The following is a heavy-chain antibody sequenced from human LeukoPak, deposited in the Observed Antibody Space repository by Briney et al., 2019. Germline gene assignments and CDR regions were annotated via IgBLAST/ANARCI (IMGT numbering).Heavy chain of an antibody. CDR3: ARAPIEWELLDGLDYYYMDV. CDR2: ISAYNGNT. V-gene: IGHV1-18*01. CDR1: GYTFTSYG. J-gene: IGHJ6*03. D-gene: IGHD1-26*01. Sequence: ASVKVSCKASGYTFTSYGISWVRQAPGQGLEWMGWISAYNGNTNYAQKLQGRVTMTTDTSTSTAYMELRSLRSDDTAVYYCARAPIEWELLDGLDYYYMDVWGKGPRSPSP.